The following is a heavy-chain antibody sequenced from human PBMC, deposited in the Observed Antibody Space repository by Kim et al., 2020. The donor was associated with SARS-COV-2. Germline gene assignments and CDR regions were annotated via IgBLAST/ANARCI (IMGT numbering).Heavy chain of an antibody. D-gene: IGHD1-26*01. V-gene: IGHV3-48*03. CDR2: ISSSGSTI. Sequence: GSLRLSCAASGFTFSSYEMNWVRQAPGKGLEWVSYISSSGSTIYYADSVKGRFTISRDNAKNSLYLQMNSLRAEDTAVYYCARDGGSNNLDYWGQGTLVTVSS. CDR1: GFTFSSYE. J-gene: IGHJ4*02. CDR3: ARDGGSNNLDY.